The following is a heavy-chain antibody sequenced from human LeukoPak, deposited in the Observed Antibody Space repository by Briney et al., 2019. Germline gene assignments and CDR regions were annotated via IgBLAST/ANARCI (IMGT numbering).Heavy chain of an antibody. CDR2: ISSSSSYI. Sequence: GGSLRLSCAASGFTFSSDSMNWVRQAPGKGREWALSISSSSSYIYYADSVKGRFTISRDNSKNSLYLQMNSLRAEDTAVYYCARCPSGSSTSCFIDYWGQGTLVTVSS. CDR3: ARCPSGSSTSCFIDY. CDR1: GFTFSSDS. D-gene: IGHD2-2*01. J-gene: IGHJ4*02. V-gene: IGHV3-21*01.